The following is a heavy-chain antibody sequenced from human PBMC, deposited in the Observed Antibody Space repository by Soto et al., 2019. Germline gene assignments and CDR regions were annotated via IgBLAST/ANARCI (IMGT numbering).Heavy chain of an antibody. CDR3: AKDALDDAFDI. Sequence: EVQLVESGGGLVQPGGSLRLSCAASGFTFSSYSMNWVRQAPGKGLEWVSYISSSSSTIYYADSVKGRFTISRDNAKNSLYLRMNSLRDEDTAVYYCAKDALDDAFDIWGQGTMVTVSS. V-gene: IGHV3-48*02. J-gene: IGHJ3*02. CDR1: GFTFSSYS. CDR2: ISSSSSTI.